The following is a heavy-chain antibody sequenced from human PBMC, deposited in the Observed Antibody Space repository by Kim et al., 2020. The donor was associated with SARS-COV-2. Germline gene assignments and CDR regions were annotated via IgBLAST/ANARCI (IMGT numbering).Heavy chain of an antibody. CDR3: ARAYCSGGSCYSSYYGMDV. D-gene: IGHD2-15*01. V-gene: IGHV3-33*01. J-gene: IGHJ6*02. CDR1: GFTISSYG. Sequence: GGSLRLSCAASGFTISSYGMHWVRQAPGKGLEWVAVIWYDGSNKYYADSVKGRFTISRDNSKYTLYLQMNSLRAEDTAVYYCARAYCSGGSCYSSYYGMDVWGQGTTVTVSS. CDR2: IWYDGSNK.